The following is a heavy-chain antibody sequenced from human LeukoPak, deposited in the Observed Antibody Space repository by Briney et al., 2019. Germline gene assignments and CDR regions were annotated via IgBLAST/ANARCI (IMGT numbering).Heavy chain of an antibody. CDR1: GGTFISYA. D-gene: IGHD5-18*01. J-gene: IGHJ4*02. Sequence: ASVKVSCKASGGTFISYAISWVRQAPGEGVEWMGGIIPIFGTANYAQKFQGRVTITADESPSTAYMELSSLRSEDTAVYYCARDQGYRYGYGDFDYWGQGTLVTVSS. CDR3: ARDQGYRYGYGDFDY. CDR2: IIPIFGTA. V-gene: IGHV1-69*13.